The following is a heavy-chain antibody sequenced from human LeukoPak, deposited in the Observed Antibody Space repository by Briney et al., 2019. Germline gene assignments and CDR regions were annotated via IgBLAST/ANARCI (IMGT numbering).Heavy chain of an antibody. CDR1: GYSISSGYY. V-gene: IGHV4-38-2*02. CDR3: ARDPLTMLRGVTGAIFDY. Sequence: SETLSLTCTVSGYSISSGYYWGWIRQPPGKGLEWIGSIYHSGSTYYNRSLKSRVTISVDTSKNQFSLKLSSVTAADTAVYYCARDPLTMLRGVTGAIFDYWGQGTLVTVSS. D-gene: IGHD3-10*01. J-gene: IGHJ4*02. CDR2: IYHSGST.